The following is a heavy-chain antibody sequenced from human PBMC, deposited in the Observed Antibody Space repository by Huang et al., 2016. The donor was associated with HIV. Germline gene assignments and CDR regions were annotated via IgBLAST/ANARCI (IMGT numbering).Heavy chain of an antibody. CDR2: MNPKSGNT. J-gene: IGHJ4*02. CDR3: ARARGFLYDSTGYYSRYYFDS. V-gene: IGHV1-8*03. CDR1: GFNFNNYD. Sequence: QVQLVQSGAEVKKPGASVKVSCKATGFNFNNYDFNWVRQASGQGLEWMGWMNPKSGNTGYAKTFQGRVTITRNTSITTAYMELRSLRSEDTAVYYCARARGFLYDSTGYYSRYYFDSWGQGTLVTISS. D-gene: IGHD3-22*01.